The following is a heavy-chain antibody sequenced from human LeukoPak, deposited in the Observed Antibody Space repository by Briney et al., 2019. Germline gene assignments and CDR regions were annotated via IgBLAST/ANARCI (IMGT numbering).Heavy chain of an antibody. V-gene: IGHV3-48*01. CDR2: ISSSGSTI. D-gene: IGHD5-12*01. CDR1: GGSISSYY. J-gene: IGHJ4*02. Sequence: ETLSLTCTVSGGSISSYYWSWVRQAPGKGLEWVSYISSSGSTIYYADSVKGRFTISRDNSKNTLYLQMNSLRAEDTAVYYCARGPSGYHNTGGQGTLVTVSS. CDR3: ARGPSGYHNT.